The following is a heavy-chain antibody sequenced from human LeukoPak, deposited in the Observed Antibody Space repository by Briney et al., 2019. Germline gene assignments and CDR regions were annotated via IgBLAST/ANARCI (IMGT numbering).Heavy chain of an antibody. V-gene: IGHV3-30*18. J-gene: IGHJ4*02. D-gene: IGHD3-10*01. CDR1: GFTFSSYG. Sequence: GGSLRLSCAASGFTFSSYGMHWVRQAPGKGLEWVAVISYDGSNKYYADSVKGRFTISRDNAKNSLYLQMDSLRAEDTALYYCAKASSFGESGGHFDYWGQGTLVTVSS. CDR2: ISYDGSNK. CDR3: AKASSFGESGGHFDY.